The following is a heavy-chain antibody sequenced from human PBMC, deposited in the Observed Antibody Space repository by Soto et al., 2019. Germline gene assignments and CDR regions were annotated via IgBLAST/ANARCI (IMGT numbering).Heavy chain of an antibody. CDR1: GGSISSSSYY. J-gene: IGHJ6*02. V-gene: IGHV4-39*01. CDR2: IYYSGST. Sequence: NPSETLSLTCTVSGGSISSSSYYWGWIRQPPGKGLEWIGSIYYSGSTYYNPSLKSRVTISVDTSKNQFSLKLSSVTAADTAVYYCASHYGSGSYYYYYYYGMDVWGQGTTVTVSS. CDR3: ASHYGSGSYYYYYYYGMDV. D-gene: IGHD3-10*01.